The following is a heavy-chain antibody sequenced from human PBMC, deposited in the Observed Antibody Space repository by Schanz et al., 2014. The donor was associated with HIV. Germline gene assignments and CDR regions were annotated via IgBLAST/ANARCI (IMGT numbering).Heavy chain of an antibody. CDR2: INHSGTT. CDR1: GGSFSDYY. Sequence: QVQLQQWGAGLLKPSETLSLTCAVYGGSFSDYYWSWIRQPSGKGLEWIGEINHSGTTNYNPSLKSQVTITIDKSKKQCSLNLNSVTAADTAVYYCTRERARGYNSRGYFDFWGHCNLVTVSS. J-gene: IGHJ4*03. CDR3: TRERARGYNSRGYFDF. V-gene: IGHV4-34*01. D-gene: IGHD6-19*01.